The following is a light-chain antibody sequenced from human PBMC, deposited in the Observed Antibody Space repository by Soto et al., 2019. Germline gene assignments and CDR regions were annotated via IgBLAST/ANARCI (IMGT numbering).Light chain of an antibody. J-gene: IGKJ1*01. CDR3: QESYSFLWGT. CDR1: QSISTS. V-gene: IGKV1-39*01. CDR2: GAS. Sequence: EIQLTQSPSSLSASVGERVTPTCRASQSISTSLNWYQQKAGKAPKLLIYGASTLQSGIPLRFSGSGSGTDFTLTIGSLQREDFATYYCQESYSFLWGTCGQGTKVDIK.